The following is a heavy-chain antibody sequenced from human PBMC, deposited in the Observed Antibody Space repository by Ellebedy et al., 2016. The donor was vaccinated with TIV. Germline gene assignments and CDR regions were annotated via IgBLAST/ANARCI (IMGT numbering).Heavy chain of an antibody. J-gene: IGHJ4*02. CDR3: ARARGFDH. CDR2: IKEDGSEK. CDR1: GFTFSRHW. Sequence: GGSLRLSXAASGFTFSRHWMSWVRQAPGKGLEWVANIKEDGSEKYYVDSVKGRFTISRDNAKNSLYLQMNSLRAEDTAVYYCARARGFDHWGQGTLVTVSS. V-gene: IGHV3-7*01.